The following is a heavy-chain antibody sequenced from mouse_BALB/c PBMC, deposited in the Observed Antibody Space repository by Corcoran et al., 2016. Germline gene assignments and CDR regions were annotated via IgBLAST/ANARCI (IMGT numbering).Heavy chain of an antibody. CDR2: INPSTGYT. J-gene: IGHJ4*01. V-gene: IGHV1-7*01. D-gene: IGHD2-4*01. CDR3: ISTMITTYAMDY. Sequence: QVQIQQSGAELTKPGASVTMSCKASGYTFTSYWMHWVKQRPGQGLEWLGYINPSTGYTEYNQKFKDKATLTADKSSSTAYMQLSSLTSEDSAVYYCISTMITTYAMDYWGQGTSVTVSS. CDR1: GYTFTSYW.